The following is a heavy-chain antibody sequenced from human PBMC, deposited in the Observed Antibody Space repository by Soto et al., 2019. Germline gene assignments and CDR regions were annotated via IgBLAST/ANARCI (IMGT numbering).Heavy chain of an antibody. CDR2: ISAYNGNT. CDR1: GYTFTSYG. V-gene: IGHV1-18*01. D-gene: IGHD3-22*01. Sequence: QVQLVQSGAEVKKPGASVKVSCKASGYTFTSYGISWVRQAPGQGLEWMGWISAYNGNTNYAQKLQGRVTMTTDTSTSTAYLEVRSLRSDDTAVYYCARDRGYYDSSGSSSYWGQGTLVTVSS. J-gene: IGHJ4*02. CDR3: ARDRGYYDSSGSSSY.